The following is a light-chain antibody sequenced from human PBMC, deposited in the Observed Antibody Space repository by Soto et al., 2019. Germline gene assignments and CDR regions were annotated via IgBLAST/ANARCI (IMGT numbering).Light chain of an antibody. Sequence: DIQMTQSPSSLSASVGDRVTITCRASPAISSHLAWYQQKPGKAPKLLIYDASSLESGVPSRFSGSGSGTEFTLTISSLQPDDFATYYCQQYNSYSGTFGQGTKVDIK. CDR3: QQYNSYSGT. V-gene: IGKV1-5*01. CDR2: DAS. J-gene: IGKJ1*01. CDR1: PAISSH.